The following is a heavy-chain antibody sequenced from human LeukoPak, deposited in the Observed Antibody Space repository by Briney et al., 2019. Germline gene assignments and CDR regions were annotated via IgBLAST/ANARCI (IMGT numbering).Heavy chain of an antibody. D-gene: IGHD5-18*01. Sequence: WETLSLTCAVYCGSFSGYYWSWIRQPPGKGLEWIGEINHSGSTNYNPSLKSRVTISVDTSKNQFSLKLSSVTAADTAVYYCARGLKRGYSYSSHGLDYWGQGTLVTVSS. J-gene: IGHJ4*02. CDR1: CGSFSGYY. CDR2: INHSGST. V-gene: IGHV4-34*01. CDR3: ARGLKRGYSYSSHGLDY.